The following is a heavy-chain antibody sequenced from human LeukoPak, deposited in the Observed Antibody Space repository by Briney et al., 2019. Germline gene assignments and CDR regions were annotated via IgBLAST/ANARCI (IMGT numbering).Heavy chain of an antibody. CDR1: GYTFTSYA. CDR2: INTNTGNP. CDR3: AGDHDLWRSYYFDY. J-gene: IGHJ4*02. V-gene: IGHV7-4-1*02. Sequence: ASVKVSCKASGYTFTSYAMSWVRQAPGQGLEWMGWINTNTGNPTYAQGFTGRFVISLDTSVSTVYLQISSLKAEDTAVYYCAGDHDLWRSYYFDYRGQGTLVTVSS. D-gene: IGHD3-3*01.